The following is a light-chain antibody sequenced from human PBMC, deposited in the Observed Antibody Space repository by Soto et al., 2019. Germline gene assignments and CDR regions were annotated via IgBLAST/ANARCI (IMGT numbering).Light chain of an antibody. V-gene: IGLV7-46*01. CDR3: LLFYGITVV. J-gene: IGLJ3*02. CDR2: DTI. Sequence: QAVVTQEPSLTVSQGGTVTLTCGSSTGTVTSGHWQYWFQQKPGQAPTTLIYDTIKRHSWTPDRFSGSLLGDKAALILSDAQAEDEAEYHCLLFYGITVVFGGGTKLTVL. CDR1: TGTVTSGHW.